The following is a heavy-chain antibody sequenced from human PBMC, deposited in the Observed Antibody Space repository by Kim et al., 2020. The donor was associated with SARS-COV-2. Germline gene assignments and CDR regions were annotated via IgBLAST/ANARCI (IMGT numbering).Heavy chain of an antibody. CDR3: ARDLSAYCGGDCEIFHY. V-gene: IGHV4-38-2*02. D-gene: IGHD2-21*02. Sequence: SETLSLTCTVSGYSISSGYYWGWIRQPPGKGLEWIGSIYHSGSTYYNPSLKSRVTISVDTSKNQFSLKLSSVTAADTAVYYCARDLSAYCGGDCEIFHYLDQGTLVTVSS. CDR2: IYHSGST. CDR1: GYSISSGYY. J-gene: IGHJ4*02.